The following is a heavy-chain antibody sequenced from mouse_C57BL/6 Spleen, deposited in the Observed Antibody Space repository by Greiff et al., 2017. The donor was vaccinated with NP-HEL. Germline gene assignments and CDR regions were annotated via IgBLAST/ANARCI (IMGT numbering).Heavy chain of an antibody. CDR1: GYAFSSSW. D-gene: IGHD2-12*01. J-gene: IGHJ2*01. Sequence: VQLQQSGPELVKPGASVKISCKASGYAFSSSWMNWVKQRPGKGLEWIGRIYPGDGDTNYNGKFKGKATLTADKSSSTAYMQLSSLTSEDSAVYFCARWDYTLDYWGQGTTLTVSS. CDR3: ARWDYTLDY. CDR2: IYPGDGDT. V-gene: IGHV1-82*01.